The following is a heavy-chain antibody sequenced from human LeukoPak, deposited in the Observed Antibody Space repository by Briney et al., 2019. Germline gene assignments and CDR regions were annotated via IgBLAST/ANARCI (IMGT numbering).Heavy chain of an antibody. J-gene: IGHJ6*02. CDR3: AKDGSYDSSGYLPPYGMDV. D-gene: IGHD3-22*01. Sequence: GGSLRLSCSASGFTFSSYAMSLVPQAPGKGLEWVSAISGSGGSPYYADSVKGRFTISRDNSKNTLYLQMNSLRAEDTAVYYCAKDGSYDSSGYLPPYGMDVWGQGTTVTVSS. CDR2: ISGSGGSP. CDR1: GFTFSSYA. V-gene: IGHV3-23*01.